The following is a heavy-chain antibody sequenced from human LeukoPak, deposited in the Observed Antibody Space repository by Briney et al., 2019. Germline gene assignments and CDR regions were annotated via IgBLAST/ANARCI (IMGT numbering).Heavy chain of an antibody. CDR2: ISGSGGST. V-gene: IGHV3-23*01. J-gene: IGHJ4*02. CDR1: GFTFSTYA. D-gene: IGHD2-15*01. Sequence: GGSLRLSCAASGFTFSTYAMSWVRQAPGKGLEWVSAISGSGGSTYYADSVKGRFTISRDNAKNSLYLQMNSLRAEDTAVYYCARGYCSGGSCYFDYWGQGTLVTVSS. CDR3: ARGYCSGGSCYFDY.